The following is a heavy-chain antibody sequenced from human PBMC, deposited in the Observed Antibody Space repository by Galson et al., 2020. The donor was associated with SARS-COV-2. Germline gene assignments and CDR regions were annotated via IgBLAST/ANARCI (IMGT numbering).Heavy chain of an antibody. V-gene: IGHV4-34*01. CDR3: ARGGYYDSGNSFHY. J-gene: IGHJ1*01. D-gene: IGHD3-10*01. CDR1: GESFRGYY. CDR2: INHIGST. Sequence: SQASEPLSLTCAVYGESFRGYYWTWIRQPPGKGLEWIGDINHIGSTNYNPSLKSRVTISVETSKNQFSLTLSSVTSADTAVYYCARGGYYDSGNSFHYWGRGSLGTVS.